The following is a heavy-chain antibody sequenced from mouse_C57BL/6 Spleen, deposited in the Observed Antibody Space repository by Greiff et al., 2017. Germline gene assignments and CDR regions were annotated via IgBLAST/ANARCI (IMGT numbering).Heavy chain of an antibody. CDR1: GYTFTSYG. J-gene: IGHJ1*03. Sequence: VQLQQSGAELARPGASVKLSCKASGYTFTSYGISWVKQRTGQGLEWIGEIYPRSGNTYYNAKFKGKATLTADKSSSTAYMELRSLTSEDSAVYFCARGGDYYGSSYWYFDVWGTGTTVTVSS. CDR3: ARGGDYYGSSYWYFDV. CDR2: IYPRSGNT. D-gene: IGHD1-1*01. V-gene: IGHV1-81*01.